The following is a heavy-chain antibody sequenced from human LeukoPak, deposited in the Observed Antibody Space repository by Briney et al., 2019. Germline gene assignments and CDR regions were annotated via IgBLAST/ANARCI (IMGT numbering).Heavy chain of an antibody. CDR3: ARKGDGYNLFPSDY. J-gene: IGHJ4*02. V-gene: IGHV1-69*05. CDR1: GGTFSSYA. D-gene: IGHD5-24*01. CDR2: IIPIFGTA. Sequence: SVKVSCKASGGTFSSYAISWVRQAPGQGLEWMGGIIPIFGTANYAQKFQGRVTITTDESTSTAYMELSSLRSDDTAVYYCARKGDGYNLFPSDYWGQGTLVTVSS.